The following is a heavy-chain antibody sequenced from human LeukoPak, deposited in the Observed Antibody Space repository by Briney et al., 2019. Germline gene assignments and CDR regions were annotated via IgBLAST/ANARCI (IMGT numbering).Heavy chain of an antibody. CDR1: GFTFDDYA. J-gene: IGHJ4*02. V-gene: IGHV3-9*01. CDR3: AKGYSSGWYLAYFDY. CDR2: ISWNSGSI. Sequence: GGSLRLSCAASGFTFDDYAMHWVRQAPGKGLEWVSGISWNSGSIGYADSVKGRFTISRDNAKNSLYLQMNSLRAEDTALYYCAKGYSSGWYLAYFDYWGQGTLVTVSS. D-gene: IGHD6-19*01.